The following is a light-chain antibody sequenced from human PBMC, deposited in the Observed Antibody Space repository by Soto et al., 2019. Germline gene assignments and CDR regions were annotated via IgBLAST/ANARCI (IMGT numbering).Light chain of an antibody. V-gene: IGLV1-44*01. J-gene: IGLJ3*02. CDR3: AAWDGNLNGGV. Sequence: QSVLTQPPSASGTPGQTVTISCSGSSSNIGANTVNWYQHLPGTAPKLLIYSHNQRPSGVPDRFSGSKSGTSASLAISGLQSEDEADYYCAAWDGNLNGGVFGGGTKVTVL. CDR2: SHN. CDR1: SSNIGANT.